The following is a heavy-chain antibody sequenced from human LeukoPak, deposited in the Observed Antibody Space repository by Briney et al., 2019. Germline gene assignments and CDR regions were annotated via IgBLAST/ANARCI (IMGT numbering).Heavy chain of an antibody. Sequence: MASQTLSLTCTVSGVSIISGGYYWSWIRQHPGKGLEWIGYIYYSGSTYYNPSLKSRVTISVDTSKNQFSLKLSSVTAADTAVYYCASVNQRRDGYNYFLYYYYMDVWGKGTTVTVSS. V-gene: IGHV4-31*03. CDR3: ASVNQRRDGYNYFLYYYYMDV. J-gene: IGHJ6*03. CDR1: GVSIISGGYY. D-gene: IGHD5-24*01. CDR2: IYYSGST.